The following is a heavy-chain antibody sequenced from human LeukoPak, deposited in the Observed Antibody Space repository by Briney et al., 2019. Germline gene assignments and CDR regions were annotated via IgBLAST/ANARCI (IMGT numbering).Heavy chain of an antibody. CDR3: AVVGPTVYFDY. CDR1: GFTFSSYS. J-gene: IGHJ4*02. CDR2: ISSSSSYI. D-gene: IGHD2-15*01. V-gene: IGHV3-21*01. Sequence: GGSLRLSCASSGFTFSSYSMNWVRQAPGKGLEWVSSISSSSSYIYYADSVKGRFTISRDNAKNSLYLQMNSLRAEDTAVYYCAVVGPTVYFDYWGQGTLVTVSS.